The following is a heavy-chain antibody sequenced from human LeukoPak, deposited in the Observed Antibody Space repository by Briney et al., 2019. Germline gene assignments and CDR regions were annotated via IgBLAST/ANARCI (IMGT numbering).Heavy chain of an antibody. CDR3: AWGGCSSTSCSQTWFDP. J-gene: IGHJ5*02. V-gene: IGHV1-18*01. CDR2: ISAYNGNT. D-gene: IGHD2-2*01. Sequence: ASVKVSCKASGYTFTSYGISWVRQAPGQGLEWMGWISAYNGNTNYAQKLQGRVTMTTDTSTSTAYMELRSLRSDDTAVYYCAWGGCSSTSCSQTWFDPWGQGTLVTVSS. CDR1: GYTFTSYG.